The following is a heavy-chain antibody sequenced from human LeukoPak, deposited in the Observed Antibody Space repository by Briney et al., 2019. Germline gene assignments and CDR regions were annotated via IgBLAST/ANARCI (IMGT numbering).Heavy chain of an antibody. J-gene: IGHJ3*02. CDR2: IQPDGSEG. CDR1: GFTFSSTW. CDR3: ARIGVDAFDI. V-gene: IGHV3-7*01. Sequence: GGSLRLSCAASGFTFSSTWMSWVRQAPGKGLEWVGNIQPDGSEGYPVDSVKGRFTISRDNARNSLFLQMNSMRVEDTAVYYCARIGVDAFDIWGQGTMVTVSS.